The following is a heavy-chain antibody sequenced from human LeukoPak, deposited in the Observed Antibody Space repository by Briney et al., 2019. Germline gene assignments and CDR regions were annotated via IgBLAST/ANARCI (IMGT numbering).Heavy chain of an antibody. V-gene: IGHV1-2*02. Sequence: GASVKVSCKASGYTFTGYYMHWVRQAPGQGLEWMGWINPNSGGTNYAQKFQGRVTITRNTSISTAYMELSSLRSEDTAVYYCARGETYYDFWSGYWSGPDKRKYFQHWGQGTLVTVSS. D-gene: IGHD3-3*01. CDR3: ARGETYYDFWSGYWSGPDKRKYFQH. CDR2: INPNSGGT. CDR1: GYTFTGYY. J-gene: IGHJ1*01.